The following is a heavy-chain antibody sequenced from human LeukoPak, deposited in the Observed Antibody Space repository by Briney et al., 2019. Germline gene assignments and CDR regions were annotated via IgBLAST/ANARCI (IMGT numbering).Heavy chain of an antibody. CDR3: ARDDASSGSFDY. Sequence: GRSLRLSCAASGFTFSYYGMHWVRQAPGKGLEWVAVMAYDGSDQYYADSVKGRFTISRDNSKNTLYLQMNSLRAEDTAVYYCARDDASSGSFDYWGQGTLVTVSS. D-gene: IGHD3-22*01. CDR2: MAYDGSDQ. CDR1: GFTFSYYG. V-gene: IGHV3-30*03. J-gene: IGHJ4*02.